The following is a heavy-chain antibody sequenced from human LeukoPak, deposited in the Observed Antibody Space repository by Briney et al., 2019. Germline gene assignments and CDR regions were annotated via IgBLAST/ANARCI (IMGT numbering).Heavy chain of an antibody. D-gene: IGHD4-17*01. CDR1: GGSFSGYY. Sequence: SETLSLTCAVYGGSFSGYYWSWIRQPPGKGLEWIGYIYYSGSANYNPSLKSRVTISVDTSKNQFSLKLSSVTAADTAVYYCARESRRDYGGNTNFDYWGQGTLVTVSS. V-gene: IGHV4-59*01. CDR2: IYYSGSA. CDR3: ARESRRDYGGNTNFDY. J-gene: IGHJ4*02.